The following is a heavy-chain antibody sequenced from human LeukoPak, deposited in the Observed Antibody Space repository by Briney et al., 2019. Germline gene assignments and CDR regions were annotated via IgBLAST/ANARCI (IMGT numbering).Heavy chain of an antibody. CDR1: GGSISLYY. Sequence: SVTLSLTCTVSGGSISLYYWNWIRQPAGKGLEWIGRIFTSGITNYNPSLKSRVTMSVDTSKAQFSLNLSSVTAADTAVYYCARESSGSYYNPLGYMDVWGKGTTVTVSS. D-gene: IGHD3-10*01. CDR3: ARESSGSYYNPLGYMDV. CDR2: IFTSGIT. J-gene: IGHJ6*03. V-gene: IGHV4-4*07.